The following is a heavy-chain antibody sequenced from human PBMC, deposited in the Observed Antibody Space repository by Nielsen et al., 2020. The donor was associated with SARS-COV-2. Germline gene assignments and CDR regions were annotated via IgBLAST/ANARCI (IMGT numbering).Heavy chain of an antibody. CDR3: ANPYYYYGMDV. CDR1: GFTFSSYS. J-gene: IGHJ6*02. CDR2: ISGSGGST. V-gene: IGHV3-23*01. Sequence: GGSLRLSCAASGFTFSSYSMNWVRQAPGKGLEWVSAISGSGGSTYYADSVKGRFTISRDNSKNTLYLQMNSLRAEDTAVYYCANPYYYYGMDVWGQGTTVTVSS.